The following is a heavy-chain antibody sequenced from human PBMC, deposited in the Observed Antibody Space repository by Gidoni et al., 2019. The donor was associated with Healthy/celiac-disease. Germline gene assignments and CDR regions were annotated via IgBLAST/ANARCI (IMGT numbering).Heavy chain of an antibody. D-gene: IGHD1-26*01. J-gene: IGHJ3*02. V-gene: IGHV3-9*01. CDR1: GFTFDDYA. CDR2: ISWNSGSI. CDR3: AKGGGSYWGAFDI. Sequence: EVQLVESGGGLVQPGRSLRLSCAASGFTFDDYAMHWVRQAPGKGLEWVSGISWNSGSIGYADSVKGRFTISRDNAKNSLYLQMNSLRAEDTALYYCAKGGGSYWGAFDIWGQGTMVTVSS.